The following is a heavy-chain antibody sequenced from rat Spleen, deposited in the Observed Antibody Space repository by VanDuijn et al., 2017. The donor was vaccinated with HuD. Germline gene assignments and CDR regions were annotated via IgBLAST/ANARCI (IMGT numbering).Heavy chain of an antibody. CDR2: IIYDGTNT. D-gene: IGHD1-4*01. Sequence: EVQLVESDGGLVQPGRSLKLSCATSGFTFSDYTMAWVRQAPKKGLEWVAAIIYDGTNTYYGDSVKGRFTISRDNAKSNLYLQMNSLRSEDTATYYCTRPQNYRYVMDAWGQGTSVTVSS. CDR3: TRPQNYRYVMDA. J-gene: IGHJ4*01. V-gene: IGHV5-22*01. CDR1: GFTFSDYT.